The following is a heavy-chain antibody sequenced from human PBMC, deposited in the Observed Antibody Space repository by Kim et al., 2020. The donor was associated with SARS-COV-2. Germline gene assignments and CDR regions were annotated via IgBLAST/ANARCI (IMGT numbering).Heavy chain of an antibody. CDR2: IHPNSGGT. D-gene: IGHD6-19*01. J-gene: IGHJ4*02. V-gene: IGHV1-2*06. CDR3: ARDLGSGWWLY. CDR1: GYTFTAYY. Sequence: ASVKVSCKASGYTFTAYYIHWVRQAPGQGLEWMGRIHPNSGGTNSPQNFQARITMTRDTSITTAYMELNDLRSDDTAVYYCARDLGSGWWLYWGQGTLVT.